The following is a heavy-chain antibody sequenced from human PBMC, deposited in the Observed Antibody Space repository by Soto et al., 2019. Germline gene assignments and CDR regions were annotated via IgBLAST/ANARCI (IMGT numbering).Heavy chain of an antibody. CDR2: IYWDNDK. CDR3: AHSPGYSYASH. J-gene: IGHJ1*01. CDR1: GFSLSNSGVG. V-gene: IGHV2-5*02. Sequence: QITLKESGPTLVKPTQTLTLTCTFSGFSLSNSGVGVGWIRQPPGKALEWLALIYWDNDKRYSPSLKSRLTITKYTSKNQVVLTMTNMDPVVTATYYCAHSPGYSYASHCGQGTPVTVSS. D-gene: IGHD5-18*01.